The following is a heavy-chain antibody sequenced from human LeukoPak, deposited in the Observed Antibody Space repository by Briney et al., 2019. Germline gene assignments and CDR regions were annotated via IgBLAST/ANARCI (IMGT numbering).Heavy chain of an antibody. D-gene: IGHD4-23*01. Sequence: GGSLRLSCAASGFSFSYYSMNWLRQAPGKGLEWVSSISSSSSYVYYADSVKGRFTISRDNAKNSLYLQMNSLRAEDTAVYYCARDLATVVPSFGYWGQGTLVTVSS. V-gene: IGHV3-21*01. CDR2: ISSSSSYV. CDR1: GFSFSYYS. J-gene: IGHJ4*02. CDR3: ARDLATVVPSFGY.